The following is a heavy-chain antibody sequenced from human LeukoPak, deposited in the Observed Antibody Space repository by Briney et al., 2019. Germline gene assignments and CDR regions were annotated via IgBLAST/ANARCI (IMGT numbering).Heavy chain of an antibody. J-gene: IGHJ4*02. CDR1: GFTFSNYA. V-gene: IGHV3-33*06. CDR3: AKARGSGWHDPWYLDY. D-gene: IGHD6-19*01. CDR2: IWFDGTNK. Sequence: GGSLRLSCAASGFTFSNYAMHWVRQAPGTGLELVAVIWFDGTNKYYGDSVRGRFTISRDNSKNRLYLQMNALRAEDTAVYYCAKARGSGWHDPWYLDYWGQGTLVAVSS.